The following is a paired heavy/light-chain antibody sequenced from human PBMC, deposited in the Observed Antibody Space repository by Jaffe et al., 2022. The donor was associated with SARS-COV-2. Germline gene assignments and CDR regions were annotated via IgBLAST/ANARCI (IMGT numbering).Heavy chain of an antibody. CDR2: IRSKPYGGTA. D-gene: IGHD3-10*01. CDR3: TLYGSGNYYMDV. Sequence: EVQVVESGGGLGQPGQSLRLSCTGSGFTFGDSAMSWFRQAPGKGLEWVGFIRSKPYGGTAEYAASVKGRFIVSRDDSKNIVYLQMNSLKTDDTAVYYCTLYGSGNYYMDVWGKGTTVTVSS. V-gene: IGHV3-49*03. CDR1: GFTFGDSA. J-gene: IGHJ6*03.
Light chain of an antibody. CDR1: QSLVHSDGNTY. J-gene: IGKJ1*01. V-gene: IGKV2-24*01. CDR2: KIS. CDR3: MQSTQFPWT. Sequence: EIVMTQTPLSSPVTLGQPASISCRSSQSLVHSDGNTYLSWLQQRPGQPPRLLIYKISDRFSGVPDRFSGSGAGTDFTLRISRVEAEDVGVYYCMQSTQFPWTFGQGTKVEIK.